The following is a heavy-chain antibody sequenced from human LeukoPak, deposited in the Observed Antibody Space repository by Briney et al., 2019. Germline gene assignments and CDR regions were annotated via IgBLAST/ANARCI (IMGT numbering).Heavy chain of an antibody. V-gene: IGHV1-2*02. CDR1: GYTFTGYF. D-gene: IGHD2-2*01. Sequence: GASVKVSCKASGYTFTGYFMHWVRQAPGQGLEWMGWINPNSGGTNYAQKFQGRVTMTGDTSISTAYMELSRLRSDDTAVYYCASSIVYCSSTSCYFNWGQGTLVTVSS. J-gene: IGHJ4*02. CDR2: INPNSGGT. CDR3: ASSIVYCSSTSCYFN.